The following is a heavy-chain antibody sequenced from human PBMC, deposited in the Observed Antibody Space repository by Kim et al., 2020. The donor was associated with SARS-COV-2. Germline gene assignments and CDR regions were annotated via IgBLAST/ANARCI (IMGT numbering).Heavy chain of an antibody. D-gene: IGHD2-2*01. Sequence: SVKVSCKASGGTFSSYAISWVRQAPGQGLEWMGGIIPIFGTANYAQKFQGRVTITADESTSTAYMELSSLRSEDTAVYYCARELPRYCSSTSCSDYYYYGMDVWGQGTTVTVSS. CDR3: ARELPRYCSSTSCSDYYYYGMDV. V-gene: IGHV1-69*13. J-gene: IGHJ6*02. CDR1: GGTFSSYA. CDR2: IIPIFGTA.